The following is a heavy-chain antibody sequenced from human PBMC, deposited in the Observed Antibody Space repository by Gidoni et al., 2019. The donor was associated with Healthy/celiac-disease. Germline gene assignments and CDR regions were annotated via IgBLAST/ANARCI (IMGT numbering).Heavy chain of an antibody. V-gene: IGHV4-39*01. D-gene: IGHD6-13*01. CDR3: ARQYSSSWYWYFDL. J-gene: IGHJ2*01. Sequence: QLQLQESGPGLVKPSEPLSLTCPVSGCSISSSSSYWGWTRQPPGKGLEWIGSIYYSGSPYYNPSLKSRVTISVDTSKNQFSLKLSSVTAADTAVYYCARQYSSSWYWYFDLWGRGTLVTVSS. CDR2: IYYSGSP. CDR1: GCSISSSSSY.